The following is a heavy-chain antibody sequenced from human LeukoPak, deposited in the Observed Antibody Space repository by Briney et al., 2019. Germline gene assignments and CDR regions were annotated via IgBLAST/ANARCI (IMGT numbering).Heavy chain of an antibody. CDR1: GGTFSRYA. V-gene: IGHV1-69*04. D-gene: IGHD3-3*01. J-gene: IGHJ3*02. CDR3: ARGRQNYDFWSGYSHDAFDI. Sequence: SVKVSCKASGGTFSRYAISWVRQAPGQGLEWMGRIIPILGIANYAQKFQGRVTITADKSTSTAYMELSSLRSEDTAVYYCARGRQNYDFWSGYSHDAFDIWGQGTMVTVSS. CDR2: IIPILGIA.